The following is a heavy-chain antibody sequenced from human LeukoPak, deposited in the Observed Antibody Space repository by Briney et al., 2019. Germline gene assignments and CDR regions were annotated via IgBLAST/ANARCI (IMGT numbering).Heavy chain of an antibody. J-gene: IGHJ4*02. V-gene: IGHV3-74*01. CDR2: VKVEGGFT. CDR3: VRDGDDFNFDY. D-gene: IGHD5-24*01. CDR1: GFTLRSYW. Sequence: GGSLRLSCAASGFTLRSYWMHSVRQAPGRGMVWVSCVKVEGGFTNYADTVYGRFTISRDNAKNTLYLHMHSLRAEDTAVYYGVRDGDDFNFDYWGQGSLVTVSS.